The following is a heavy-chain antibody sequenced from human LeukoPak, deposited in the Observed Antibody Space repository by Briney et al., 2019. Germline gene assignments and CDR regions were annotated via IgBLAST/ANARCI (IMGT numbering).Heavy chain of an antibody. CDR3: AKTHGWGSGRGFDY. J-gene: IGHJ4*02. Sequence: GGSLRLSCATSGLTFSTYEMNWVRQAPGKGLECISYISSIGDTMYYADSVRGRFTISRDNAENSLYLQMNSLRADDTAVYYCAKTHGWGSGRGFDYWGQGTLVTVSS. D-gene: IGHD3-16*01. CDR2: ISSIGDTM. CDR1: GLTFSTYE. V-gene: IGHV3-48*03.